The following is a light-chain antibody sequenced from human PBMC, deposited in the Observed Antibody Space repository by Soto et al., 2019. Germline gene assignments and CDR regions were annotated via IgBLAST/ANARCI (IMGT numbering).Light chain of an antibody. J-gene: IGKJ4*01. CDR2: DAS. CDR3: QQRSNWPPLT. Sequence: EIVVTQSPATLFLSPGERATLSCRTSQSVGSYLAWYQKKPGQAPRLLIYDASNRATGIPARFSGSGSGRDFTLTISSLEPEDFAVYYCQQRSNWPPLTFGGGTKVEIK. CDR1: QSVGSY. V-gene: IGKV3-11*02.